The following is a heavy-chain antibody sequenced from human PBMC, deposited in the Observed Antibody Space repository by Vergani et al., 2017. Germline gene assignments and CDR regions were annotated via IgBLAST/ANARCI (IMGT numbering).Heavy chain of an antibody. CDR1: GFTFSSYS. CDR3: ARDPKEQWLTPGNWFDP. D-gene: IGHD6-19*01. V-gene: IGHV3-48*01. CDR2: ISSSSSTI. Sequence: EVQLVESGGGLVQPGGSLRLSCAASGFTFSSYSMNWVRQAPGKGLEWVSYISSSSSTIYYADSVKGRFTISRDNAKNSLYLQMNSLRAEDTAVYYWARDPKEQWLTPGNWFDPWGQGTLVTVSS. J-gene: IGHJ5*02.